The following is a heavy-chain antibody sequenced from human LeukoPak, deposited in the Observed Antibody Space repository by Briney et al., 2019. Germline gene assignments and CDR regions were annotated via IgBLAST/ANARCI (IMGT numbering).Heavy chain of an antibody. CDR2: IYYSGST. V-gene: IGHV4-59*01. CDR3: ARGPRWFDP. CDR1: GGSISSYY. Sequence: SETLSRTCTVSGGSISSYYWSWIRQPPGKGLEWIGYIYYSGSTNYNPSLKSRVTISVDTSKNQFSLKLSSVTAADTAVYYCARGPRWFDPWGQGTLVTVSS. J-gene: IGHJ5*02.